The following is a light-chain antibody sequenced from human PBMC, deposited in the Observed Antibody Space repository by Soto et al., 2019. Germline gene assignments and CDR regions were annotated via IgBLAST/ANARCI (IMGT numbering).Light chain of an antibody. J-gene: IGLJ2*01. CDR2: EVS. CDR3: SSYAGSNKAVV. V-gene: IGLV2-8*01. Sequence: QSALTQPPSASGSPGQSVTISCTGTSSDVGGYNYVSWYQQHPGKAPKLMIYEVSKRPSGVPDRFSGSKSSNTASLTVSGLQAEDEADYYCSSYAGSNKAVVFGGGTKLTVL. CDR1: SSDVGGYNY.